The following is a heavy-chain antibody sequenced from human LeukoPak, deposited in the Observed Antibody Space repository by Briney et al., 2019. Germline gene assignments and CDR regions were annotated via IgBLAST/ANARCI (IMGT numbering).Heavy chain of an antibody. V-gene: IGHV1-46*01. CDR2: INPSGGST. Sequence: ASVKVSCKASGYTFTSYYMHWVRQAPGQGLEWMEIINPSGGSTSYAQKFQGRVTMTRDTSTSTVYMELSSLRSEDTAVYHCARSVGGYNWNSDLDYWGRGTLVTVSS. CDR1: GYTFTSYY. CDR3: ARSVGGYNWNSDLDY. D-gene: IGHD1-7*01. J-gene: IGHJ4*02.